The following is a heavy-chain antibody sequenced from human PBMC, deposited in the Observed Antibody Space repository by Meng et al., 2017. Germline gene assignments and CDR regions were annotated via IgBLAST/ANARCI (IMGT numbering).Heavy chain of an antibody. CDR3: ARGYHYYYDSSGPFNWFDP. Sequence: LQRQESGPGLVKPSETLSLTCTVSGGSISSSSYYWGWIRQPPGKGLEWIGSIYYSGSTYYNPSLKSRVTISVDTSKNQFSLKLSSVTAADTAVYYCARGYHYYYDSSGPFNWFDPWGQGTLVTVSS. D-gene: IGHD3-22*01. V-gene: IGHV4-39*07. CDR1: GGSISSSSYY. J-gene: IGHJ5*02. CDR2: IYYSGST.